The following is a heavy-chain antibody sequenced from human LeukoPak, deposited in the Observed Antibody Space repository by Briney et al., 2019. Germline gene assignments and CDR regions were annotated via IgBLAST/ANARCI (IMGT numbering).Heavy chain of an antibody. D-gene: IGHD4-17*01. Sequence: SETLSLTCTVSGGSISSRDYYWGWIRQPPGKGLEWIGSIYDSGNIYFNPSLKSRVTISVDTSKNQFSLKLSSVTAADTAVYFCARRPIYGDPKFDYWGQGTLVIVSS. CDR3: ARRPIYGDPKFDY. J-gene: IGHJ4*02. CDR2: IYDSGNI. V-gene: IGHV4-39*07. CDR1: GGSISSRDYY.